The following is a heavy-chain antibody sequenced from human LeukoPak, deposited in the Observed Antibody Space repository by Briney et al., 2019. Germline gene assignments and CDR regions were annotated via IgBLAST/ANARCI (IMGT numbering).Heavy chain of an antibody. D-gene: IGHD4-17*01. CDR3: AKLLNDYGDYYFDY. CDR2: ISSSSSYI. V-gene: IGHV3-21*04. J-gene: IGHJ4*02. CDR1: GFTFSSYS. Sequence: GGSLRLSCAASGFTFSSYSMNWVRQAPGKGLEWVSSISSSSSYIYYADSVKGRFTISRDNAKNSLYLQMKNLRAEDTAVYYCAKLLNDYGDYYFDYWGQGTLVTVSS.